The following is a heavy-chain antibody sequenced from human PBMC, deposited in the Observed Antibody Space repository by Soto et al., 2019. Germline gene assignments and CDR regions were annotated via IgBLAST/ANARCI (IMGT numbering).Heavy chain of an antibody. CDR3: ARVFPDGWVEPGVVRGYLDT. CDR2: IIPIFGTT. V-gene: IGHV1-69*01. Sequence: QVQLVQSGAEVKEPGSAVKVSCKAPADSFSSYGISWVRQAPGQGLEWMGGIIPIFGTTNYAEKFQGRVTKPADESTNTAYMELSSLGSEDTAFYYCARVFPDGWVEPGVVRGYLDTWGRGTLVTVSS. CDR1: ADSFSSYG. J-gene: IGHJ4*02. D-gene: IGHD3-3*01.